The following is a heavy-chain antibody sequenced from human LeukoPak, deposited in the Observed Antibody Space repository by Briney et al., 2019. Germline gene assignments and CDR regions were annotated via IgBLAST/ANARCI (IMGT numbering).Heavy chain of an antibody. CDR3: ARGGVGCFDY. J-gene: IGHJ4*02. CDR2: IHSDGIGT. Sequence: GGSLRLSCATPGFTFSSYWMHWVRQAPGKGLVWVARIHSDGIGTTYADSVKGRFTISRDNAKNTVSLQMNSLRAEDTAVYYCARGGVGCFDYWGQGTLVTVSS. D-gene: IGHD3-16*01. CDR1: GFTFSSYW. V-gene: IGHV3-74*01.